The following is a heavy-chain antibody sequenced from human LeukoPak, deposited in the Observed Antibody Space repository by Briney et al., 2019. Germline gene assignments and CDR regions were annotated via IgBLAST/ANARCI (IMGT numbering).Heavy chain of an antibody. CDR1: GVTLSSYG. J-gene: IGHJ4*02. D-gene: IGHD6-19*01. CDR2: ISYDGSNK. CDR3: AKSGSSGWYGDY. V-gene: IGHV3-30*18. Sequence: GRSLRLSCAASGVTLSSYGMHWVRQAPGKGLEWVAVISYDGSNKYYADSVKGRFTISRDNSKNTLYLQMNSLRAEDTAVYYCAKSGSSGWYGDYWGQGTLVTVSS.